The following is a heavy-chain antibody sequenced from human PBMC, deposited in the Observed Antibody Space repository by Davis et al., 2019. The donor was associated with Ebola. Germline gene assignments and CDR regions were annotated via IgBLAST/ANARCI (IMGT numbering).Heavy chain of an antibody. J-gene: IGHJ4*02. CDR2: IYHSGST. D-gene: IGHD2-21*01. V-gene: IGHV4-30-2*03. Sequence: MPSETLSLTCAVSGGFVSSGGYSWNWIRQPPGKGLEWIGSIYHSGSTYYNPSLKSRVTISVDTSKNQFSLRLSSVTAADAAVYFCARLHNFYSTQYFFDSWGQGTLVTVSS. CDR3: ARLHNFYSTQYFFDS. CDR1: GGFVSSGGYS.